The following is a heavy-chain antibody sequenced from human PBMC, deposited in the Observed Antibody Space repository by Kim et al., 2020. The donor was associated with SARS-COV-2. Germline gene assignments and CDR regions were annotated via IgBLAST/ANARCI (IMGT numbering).Heavy chain of an antibody. J-gene: IGHJ6*02. Sequence: GGSLRLSCVASGFTLSRYSMNWVRQAPGKGLEWVASIGTYLDYIDYADSLKGRFTISRDNAKNSLDLQMNSLRAEDTGVYYCVRADCNTASCKRNYFYGMDVWGQGTTVTVSS. V-gene: IGHV3-21*01. CDR2: IGTYLDYI. D-gene: IGHD2-21*01. CDR3: VRADCNTASCKRNYFYGMDV. CDR1: GFTLSRYS.